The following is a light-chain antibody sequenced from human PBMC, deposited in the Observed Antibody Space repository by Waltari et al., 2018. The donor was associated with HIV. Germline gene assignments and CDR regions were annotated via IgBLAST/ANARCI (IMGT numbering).Light chain of an antibody. CDR3: QQYGSSPVT. J-gene: IGKJ4*01. V-gene: IGKV3-20*01. CDR2: GSS. Sequence: EIVLTQSPGTLSLSPGERATLSCRASETISGNYLVWYQQKPGQAPRVFIYGSSTRATGIPDRFSGSGSGTDFTLTINRLEPEDFAVYYCQQYGSSPVTFGGGTRVEIK. CDR1: ETISGNY.